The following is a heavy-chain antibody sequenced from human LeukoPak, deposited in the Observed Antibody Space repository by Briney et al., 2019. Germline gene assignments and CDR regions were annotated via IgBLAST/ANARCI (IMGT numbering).Heavy chain of an antibody. D-gene: IGHD6-13*01. CDR1: GFTVSNNY. CDR3: ALSSSWPGYFDY. J-gene: IGHJ4*02. CDR2: IHSDGST. V-gene: IGHV3-66*01. Sequence: PGGSLRLSCAASGFTVSNNYMSWVRQAPGKGLEWVSAIHSDGSTFYADSVKGRFTISGDNSKNTLYLQMNSLRVEDTAMYYCALSSSWPGYFDYWGQGTLVTVSS.